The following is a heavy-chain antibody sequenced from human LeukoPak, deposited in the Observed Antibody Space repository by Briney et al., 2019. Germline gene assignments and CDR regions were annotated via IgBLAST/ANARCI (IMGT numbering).Heavy chain of an antibody. CDR3: ARGLDV. CDR2: IIPILGIR. J-gene: IGHJ6*02. V-gene: IGHV1-69*04. Sequence: GASVKVSCKASGSTFSSFGISWVRQAPGQGLEWMGRIIPILGIRNSAQKFQGRVTITADKSTSTAYMELSSLRSEDTAVYYCARGLDVWGQRTTVTVSS. CDR1: GSTFSSFG.